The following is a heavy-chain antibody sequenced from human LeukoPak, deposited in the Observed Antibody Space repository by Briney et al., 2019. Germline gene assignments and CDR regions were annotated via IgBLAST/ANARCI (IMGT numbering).Heavy chain of an antibody. Sequence: SETLSLTCTVSGGSISSYYWRWVRQPAGKGLEWIGRIYTSGSTNYNPSLESRVTMSVDTSKNQFSLKLSSVTAADTAVYYCARGEDDYGDYALDYWGQGTLVTVSS. J-gene: IGHJ4*02. D-gene: IGHD4-17*01. V-gene: IGHV4-4*07. CDR2: IYTSGST. CDR1: GGSISSYY. CDR3: ARGEDDYGDYALDY.